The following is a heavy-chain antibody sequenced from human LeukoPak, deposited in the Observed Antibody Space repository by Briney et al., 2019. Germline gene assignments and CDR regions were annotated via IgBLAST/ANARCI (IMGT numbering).Heavy chain of an antibody. Sequence: ASVKVSCKASGYTFTSYGISWVRQAPGQGLEWMGWISAYNGNTNYAQKLQGRVTMTTDTSTSTAYMELSSLRSDDTAVYYCARASLLYDFWSGYYYHYFDYWGQGTLVTVSS. J-gene: IGHJ4*02. V-gene: IGHV1-18*01. CDR3: ARASLLYDFWSGYYYHYFDY. CDR2: ISAYNGNT. CDR1: GYTFTSYG. D-gene: IGHD3-3*01.